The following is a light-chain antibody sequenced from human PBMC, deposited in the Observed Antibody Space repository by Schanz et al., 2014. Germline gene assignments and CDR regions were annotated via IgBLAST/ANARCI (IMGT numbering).Light chain of an antibody. V-gene: IGKV1-39*01. CDR1: QSISTY. J-gene: IGKJ4*01. CDR3: QQTSSTPLT. CDR2: AAS. Sequence: DIQMTQSPSSLSASVGDRVTITCRASQSISTYLNWYQQEPGKAPRLLIYAASSLQSEVPSRFSGSRSGTDFTLTISSLHPEDFATYYCQQTSSTPLTFGGGTRVEIK.